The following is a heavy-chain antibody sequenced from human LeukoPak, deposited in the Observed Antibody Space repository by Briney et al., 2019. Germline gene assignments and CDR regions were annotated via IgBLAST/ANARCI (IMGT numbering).Heavy chain of an antibody. D-gene: IGHD1-26*01. CDR2: LNWNGGST. J-gene: IGHJ4*02. Sequence: GGSLRLSCAASGFTFDSHGMAWVRQAPGKGLEWVSGLNWNGGSTGYADSLQGRFTISRDNAKNSLYLQMTSLRAEDTALYYCARTRSSGGYSGADYWGQGTLVTVSS. CDR1: GFTFDSHG. CDR3: ARTRSSGGYSGADY. V-gene: IGHV3-20*04.